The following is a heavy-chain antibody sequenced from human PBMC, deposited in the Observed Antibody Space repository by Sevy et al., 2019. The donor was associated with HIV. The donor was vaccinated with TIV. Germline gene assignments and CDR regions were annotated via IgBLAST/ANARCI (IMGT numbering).Heavy chain of an antibody. J-gene: IGHJ4*02. CDR3: AREEGYYGSGSYYRSDY. CDR1: GFTFSSYA. Sequence: GGSLRLSCAASGFTFSSYAMHWVRQAPGKGLEWVAVISYDGSNKYYAYSVKGRFTISRDNSKNTLYLQMNSLRAEDTAVYYCAREEGYYGSGSYYRSDYWGQGTLVTVSS. CDR2: ISYDGSNK. D-gene: IGHD3-10*01. V-gene: IGHV3-30-3*01.